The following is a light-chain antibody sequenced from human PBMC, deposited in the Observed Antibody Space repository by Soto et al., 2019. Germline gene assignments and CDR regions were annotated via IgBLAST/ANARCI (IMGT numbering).Light chain of an antibody. CDR3: DQYNSYST. J-gene: IGKJ1*01. CDR1: QGISAS. V-gene: IGKV1-39*01. Sequence: DIQVTQTPSSLSASVADRVTITCPASQGISASLNWYQQKPGKAPKILIYAASSLQSGAPSIFSGRGSETDFTLTISSLQPEDVTSYYRDQYNSYSTFGQGTKVDI. CDR2: AAS.